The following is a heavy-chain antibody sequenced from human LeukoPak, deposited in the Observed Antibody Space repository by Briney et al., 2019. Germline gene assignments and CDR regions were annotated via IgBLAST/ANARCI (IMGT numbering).Heavy chain of an antibody. J-gene: IGHJ4*02. V-gene: IGHV4-34*01. CDR3: AGGRSSSWYSFLDY. CDR2: INHSGST. Sequence: SETLSLTCAVYGGSFSGYYWSWIRQPPGKGLEWIGEINHSGSTNYNPSLKSRVTISVDTSKNQFSLRLSSVTAADTAVYYCAGGRSSSWYSFLDYWGQGTLVTVSS. D-gene: IGHD6-13*01. CDR1: GGSFSGYY.